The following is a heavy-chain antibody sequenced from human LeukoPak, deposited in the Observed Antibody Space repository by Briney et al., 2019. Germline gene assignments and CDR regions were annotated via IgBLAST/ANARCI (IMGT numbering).Heavy chain of an antibody. CDR1: GGSISSGSYY. V-gene: IGHV4-61*02. CDR3: ARAPSGWYFLDY. J-gene: IGHJ4*02. CDR2: IYTSGST. D-gene: IGHD6-19*01. Sequence: SQTLSLTCTVSGGSISSGSYYWSWIRQPAGKGLEWIGRIYTSGSTNYNPSLKSRVTISVDTSKNQFSLKLSSVTAADTAVYYCARAPSGWYFLDYWGQGTLVTVSS.